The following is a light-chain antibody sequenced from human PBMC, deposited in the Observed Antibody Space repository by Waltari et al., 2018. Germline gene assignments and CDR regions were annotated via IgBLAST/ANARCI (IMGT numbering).Light chain of an antibody. J-gene: IGKJ1*01. Sequence: DIQMTQSPSSLSASVGDRVTITSRASQTISCYLNWYQRKPGKAPKLLMYAASSWQSECPSRFSDSGSGKDFTSTISRLQPEEVATYYCQQSYSTPRTFGQGTKVEIK. CDR3: QQSYSTPRT. CDR1: QTISCY. V-gene: IGKV1-39*01. CDR2: AAS.